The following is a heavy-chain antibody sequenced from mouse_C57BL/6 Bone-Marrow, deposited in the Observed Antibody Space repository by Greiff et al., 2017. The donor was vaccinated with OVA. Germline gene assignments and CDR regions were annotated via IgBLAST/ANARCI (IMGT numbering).Heavy chain of an antibody. D-gene: IGHD2-1*01. CDR1: GYTFTSYW. CDR2: IHPNSGST. Sequence: QVQLQQPGAELVKPGASVKLSCKASGYTFTSYWMHWVKQRPGQGLEWIGMIHPNSGSTNYNEKFKSKATLTVDKSSSTAYMQLSSLTSEDSAVYYCAREVTGIFLFAYWGQGTLVTVSA. CDR3: AREVTGIFLFAY. J-gene: IGHJ3*01. V-gene: IGHV1-64*01.